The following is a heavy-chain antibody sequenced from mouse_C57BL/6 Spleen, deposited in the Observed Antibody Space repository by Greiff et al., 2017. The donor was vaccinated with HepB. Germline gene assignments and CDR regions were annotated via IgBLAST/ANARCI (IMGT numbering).Heavy chain of an antibody. V-gene: IGHV1-22*01. CDR3: ARGALLRWYFDV. J-gene: IGHJ1*03. D-gene: IGHD1-2*01. CDR1: GYTFTDYN. Sequence: VHVKQSGPELVKPGASVKMSCKASGYTFTDYNMHWVKQSHGKSLEWIGYINPNNGGTSYNQKFKGKATLTVNKSSSTAYMELRSLTSEDSAVYYCARGALLRWYFDVWGTGTTVTVSS. CDR2: INPNNGGT.